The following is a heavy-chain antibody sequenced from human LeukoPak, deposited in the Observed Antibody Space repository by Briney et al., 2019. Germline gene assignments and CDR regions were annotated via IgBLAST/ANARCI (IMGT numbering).Heavy chain of an antibody. D-gene: IGHD3-9*01. CDR3: ARSDDILTGYAFDI. J-gene: IGHJ3*02. V-gene: IGHV4-39*07. Sequence: SETLSLTCTVSGGSISSSSYYWGWIRQPPGKGLEWIGTIYYTGNTYYNPSLKSRVTISVDTSKNQFSLKLSSVTAADTAVYYCARSDDILTGYAFDIWGQGTMVTVSS. CDR1: GGSISSSSYY. CDR2: IYYTGNT.